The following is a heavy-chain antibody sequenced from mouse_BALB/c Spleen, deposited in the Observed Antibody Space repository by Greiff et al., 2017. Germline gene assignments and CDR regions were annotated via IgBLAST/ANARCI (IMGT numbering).Heavy chain of an antibody. J-gene: IGHJ1*01. D-gene: IGHD2-1*01. V-gene: IGHV3-2*02. CDR3: ARYPDYGNFYWYFDV. Sequence: DVKLVESGPGLVKPSQSLSLTCTVTGYSITSDYAWNWIRQLPGNKLEWMGYISYSGSTSYNPSLKSRISITRDTSKNQFFLQLNSVTTEDTATYYCARYPDYGNFYWYFDVWGAGTTVTVSS. CDR2: ISYSGST. CDR1: GYSITSDYA.